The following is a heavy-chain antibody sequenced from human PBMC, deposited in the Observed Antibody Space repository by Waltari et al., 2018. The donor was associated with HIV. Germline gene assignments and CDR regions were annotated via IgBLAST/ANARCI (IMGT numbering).Heavy chain of an antibody. CDR3: AKDRSGSLHYFYYYGMDV. CDR1: GFMFSGYV. Sequence: GQLVESGGGVVRPGGSLRLSCSASGFMFSGYVLHWVRQAPGKGLEWVAATSFDGTNNYYAHSVKGRFTISRDNIKNILHLQMNSLKIEDMAVYYCAKDRSGSLHYFYYYGMDVWGKGTTVAVSS. J-gene: IGHJ6*04. CDR2: TSFDGTNN. V-gene: IGHV3-30*01. D-gene: IGHD3-22*01.